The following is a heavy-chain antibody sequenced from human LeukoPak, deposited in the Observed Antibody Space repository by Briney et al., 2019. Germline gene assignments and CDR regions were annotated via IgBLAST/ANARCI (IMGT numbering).Heavy chain of an antibody. CDR1: GGSISSSSYY. D-gene: IGHD1-26*01. V-gene: IGHV4-39*07. CDR3: ARALSGSYEHYFDY. Sequence: SETLSLTCTVSGGSISSSSYYWGWIRQPPGKGLEWIGSIYYSGSTYYNPSLKSRVTISVDTSKNQFSLKLSSVTAADTAVYYCARALSGSYEHYFDYWGQGTLFTVSS. J-gene: IGHJ4*02. CDR2: IYYSGST.